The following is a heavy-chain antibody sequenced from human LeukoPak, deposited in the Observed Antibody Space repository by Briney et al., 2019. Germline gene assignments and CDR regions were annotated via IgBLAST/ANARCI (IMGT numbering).Heavy chain of an antibody. J-gene: IGHJ4*02. V-gene: IGHV1-2*02. CDR1: GYTFTGYY. CDR2: INPNSGGT. D-gene: IGHD2-2*01. Sequence: ASVKVSCKASGYTFTGYYMHWVRQAPGQGLEWMGWINPNSGGTNYAQKFQGSVTMTRDTSISTAYMELSRLRSDDTAVYYCARVLSKYCSSTSCYLSYWGQGTLVTVSS. CDR3: ARVLSKYCSSTSCYLSY.